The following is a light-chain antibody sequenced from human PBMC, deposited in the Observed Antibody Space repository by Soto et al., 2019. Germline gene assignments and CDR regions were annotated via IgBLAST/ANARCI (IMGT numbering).Light chain of an antibody. V-gene: IGLV1-44*01. CDR3: AAWDASLNGWM. J-gene: IGLJ3*02. CDR2: SNN. CDR1: RSNIESNT. Sequence: QLVLTQPPSASATPGQRVAISCSGSRSNIESNTVNWYQQLPGAAPKLLIFSNNQRPSGVPDRFSGSKSGTSASLAISGLQSEDEADYFCAAWDASLNGWMFGGGTQLTVL.